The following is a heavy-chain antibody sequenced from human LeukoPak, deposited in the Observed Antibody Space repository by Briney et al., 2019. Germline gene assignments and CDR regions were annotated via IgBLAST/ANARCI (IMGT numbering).Heavy chain of an antibody. CDR1: GFTFSSYA. V-gene: IGHV3-30-3*01. CDR3: ANAYGGNFFYFDY. CDR2: ISYDGSNK. Sequence: PGGSLRLSCAASGFTFSSYAMHWVRQAPGKGLEWVAVISYDGSNKYYADSVKGRFTISRDNSKNTLYLQMNSLRAEDTAVYYCANAYGGNFFYFDYWGQGTLVTVSS. D-gene: IGHD4-23*01. J-gene: IGHJ4*02.